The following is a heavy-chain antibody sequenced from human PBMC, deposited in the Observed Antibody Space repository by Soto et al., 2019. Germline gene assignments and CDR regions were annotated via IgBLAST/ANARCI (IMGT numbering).Heavy chain of an antibody. Sequence: GASVKLSCKASGYTFTSYGISWVRQAPGQGLEWMGWISAYNGNTNYAQKLQGRVTITTDTSTSTAYMELRSLRSDDTAVYYCARDHDPPNWFDPWGQGTLVTVSS. CDR2: ISAYNGNT. CDR3: ARDHDPPNWFDP. D-gene: IGHD3-16*01. J-gene: IGHJ5*02. V-gene: IGHV1-18*01. CDR1: GYTFTSYG.